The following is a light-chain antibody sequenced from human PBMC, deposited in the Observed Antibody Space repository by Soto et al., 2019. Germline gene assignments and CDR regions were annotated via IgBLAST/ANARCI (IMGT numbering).Light chain of an antibody. Sequence: VVMTQSPATLSLSPGQRATLSCRASQTFRNSFLSWFQQIPGQAPRLLIYGASMRATGIPDRFSGSGSGTDFTLTISRLEPEDFAVYYCQQCGSSSTFGQGTRLEIK. J-gene: IGKJ5*01. CDR2: GAS. CDR3: QQCGSSST. CDR1: QTFRNSF. V-gene: IGKV3-20*01.